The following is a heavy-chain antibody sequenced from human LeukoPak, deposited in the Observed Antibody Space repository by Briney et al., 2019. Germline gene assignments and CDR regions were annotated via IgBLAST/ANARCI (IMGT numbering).Heavy chain of an antibody. CDR2: ISGSGGST. D-gene: IGHD6-19*01. V-gene: IGHV3-23*01. J-gene: IGHJ4*02. CDR3: AKVPSPRYSSGWSYFDY. Sequence: GGSLRLSCAASGFTFSSYAMHWVRQARGKGLEWVAAISGSGGSTYYADSVKGGFTISRDNSKNTLYLQMNSLRAEDTAVYYCAKVPSPRYSSGWSYFDYWGQGTLVTVSS. CDR1: GFTFSSYA.